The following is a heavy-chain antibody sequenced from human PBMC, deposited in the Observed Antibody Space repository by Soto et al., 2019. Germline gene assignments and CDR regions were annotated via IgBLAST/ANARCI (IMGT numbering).Heavy chain of an antibody. J-gene: IGHJ6*02. CDR3: ARGSVVTARNYYGMDV. D-gene: IGHD2-21*02. CDR1: GYTFTSYG. V-gene: IGHV1-18*01. Sequence: QVQLVQSGAEVKKPGASVKVSCKASGYTFTSYGISWVRQAPGQGLEWLGWISAYNGNTNYAQKFQGRVTMTTDTSTSTAYMELRCLRSDDTAVYYCARGSVVTARNYYGMDVWGQGTTVTVSS. CDR2: ISAYNGNT.